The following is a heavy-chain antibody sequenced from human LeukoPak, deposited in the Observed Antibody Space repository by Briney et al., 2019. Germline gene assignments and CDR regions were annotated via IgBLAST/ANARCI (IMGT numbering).Heavy chain of an antibody. CDR2: IYYSGST. CDR1: GGSISSSSYY. V-gene: IGHV4-39*01. D-gene: IGHD2-8*01. Sequence: SXTLSLTCTVSGGSISSSSYYWGWIRQPPGKGLEWIGSIYYSGSTYYNPSLKSRVTISLDTSKNQFSLKLSSVTAADTAVYYCARLKTYCTNGVCHDAFDIWGQGTMVTVSS. CDR3: ARLKTYCTNGVCHDAFDI. J-gene: IGHJ3*02.